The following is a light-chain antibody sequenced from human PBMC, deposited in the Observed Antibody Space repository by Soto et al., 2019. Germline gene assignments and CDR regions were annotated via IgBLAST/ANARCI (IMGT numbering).Light chain of an antibody. CDR3: QQYGNLPPTWT. J-gene: IGKJ1*01. CDR1: QGISSW. CDR2: DAS. Sequence: DIQMTQSPSSVSASVGDRVTITCRASQGISSWLAWYQQKPGKAPNLLIYDASNLETVVPSRFSGGGSGTHFTFTISNLQPEDIATYYCQQYGNLPPTWTFGQGTKV. V-gene: IGKV1-33*01.